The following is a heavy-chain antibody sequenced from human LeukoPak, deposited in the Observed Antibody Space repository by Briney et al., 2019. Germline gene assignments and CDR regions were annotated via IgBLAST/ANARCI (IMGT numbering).Heavy chain of an antibody. D-gene: IGHD3-10*01. CDR2: IYYSGST. J-gene: IGHJ4*02. Sequence: SETLSLTCIVSGGSISSSSYYWSCIRQPPGKGLEWIGYIYYSGSTNYNPSLKSRVTISVDASENQFSLKLSSVTAADTAVYYCARSPPSGSYNLLGYFDYWGQGTLVTVSS. V-gene: IGHV4-61*01. CDR3: ARSPPSGSYNLLGYFDY. CDR1: GGSISSSSYY.